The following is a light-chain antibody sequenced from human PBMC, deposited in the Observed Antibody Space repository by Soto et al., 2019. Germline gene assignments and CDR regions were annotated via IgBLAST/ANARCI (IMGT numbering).Light chain of an antibody. CDR2: LGS. CDR1: QSLRHINGYNY. CDR3: MQALQTPGT. V-gene: IGKV2-28*01. J-gene: IGKJ2*02. Sequence: DIVMTQPPLSLPVTPGEPASTSCRYSQSLRHINGYNYLDWYLQKPWQSPQLLTYLGSNRASGVTDRFSGSGSGTDFTLKISRVEAEDVGVYYCMQALQTPGTFGQGTKLEIK.